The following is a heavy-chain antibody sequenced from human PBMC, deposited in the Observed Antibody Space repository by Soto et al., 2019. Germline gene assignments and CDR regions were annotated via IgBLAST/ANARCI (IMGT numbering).Heavy chain of an antibody. CDR1: GFTFSSYW. CDR2: IKQGGSEK. Sequence: GGSLRLSCAASGFTFSSYWMSWVRQAPEKGLEWVANIKQGGSEKYYVDSVKGRFTISRDNAKNSLYLQMNSLRAEDTAVYYCARDHYDFWSGYYTVGPNWFDPWGQGTLVTVSS. J-gene: IGHJ5*02. D-gene: IGHD3-3*01. CDR3: ARDHYDFWSGYYTVGPNWFDP. V-gene: IGHV3-7*01.